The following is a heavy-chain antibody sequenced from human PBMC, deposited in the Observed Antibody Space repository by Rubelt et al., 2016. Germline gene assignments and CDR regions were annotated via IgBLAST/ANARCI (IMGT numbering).Heavy chain of an antibody. Sequence: GSELKKPGASVKVSCKASGYTFTSYAMNWVRQAPGQGLEWMGWINTTTGNPTYAQGFTGRFVFSLDTSVSTAYLPISSLKAEDTAVYYCARVVVLTGTTSSGMDVWGQGTTVTVSS. CDR3: ARVVVLTGTTSSGMDV. CDR2: INTTTGNP. V-gene: IGHV7-4-1*02. D-gene: IGHD1-7*01. CDR1: GYTFTSYA. J-gene: IGHJ6*02.